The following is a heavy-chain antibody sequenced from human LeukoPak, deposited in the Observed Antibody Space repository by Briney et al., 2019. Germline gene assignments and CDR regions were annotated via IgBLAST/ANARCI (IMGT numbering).Heavy chain of an antibody. CDR3: GRVSCGGNCYSLIGTFDI. CDR2: INPNSGGT. D-gene: IGHD2-15*01. J-gene: IGHJ3*02. V-gene: IGHV1-2*02. CDR1: GYTFTSYY. Sequence: ASVKVSCKASGYTFTSYYMHWVRQAPGQGLEWMGWINPNSGGTNYAQKFQARVTITADESTSTAYMEMSSLRSEDTAVYYCGRVSCGGNCYSLIGTFDIWGQGTMVTVSS.